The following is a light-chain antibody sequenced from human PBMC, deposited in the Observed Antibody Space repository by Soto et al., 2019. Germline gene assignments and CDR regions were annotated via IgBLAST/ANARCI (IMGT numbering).Light chain of an antibody. CDR3: SSYTTSSTRV. CDR1: SSDVGIYNY. Sequence: QSVLTQPASVSGSPGQPIAISCTGSSSDVGIYNYVSWYQQHPGKVPKLIIYEVTNRPSGVSNRFSGSKSGNTASLTISGLQAEDGADYYCSSYTTSSTRVFGTGTKVTVL. V-gene: IGLV2-14*01. J-gene: IGLJ1*01. CDR2: EVT.